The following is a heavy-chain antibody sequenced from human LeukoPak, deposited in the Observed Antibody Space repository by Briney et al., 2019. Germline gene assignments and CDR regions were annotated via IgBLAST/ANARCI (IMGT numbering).Heavy chain of an antibody. D-gene: IGHD3-22*01. CDR3: ARNLEFYANSGFRSFDY. CDR2: ISTYSGDT. CDR1: GYTFTSYG. V-gene: IGHV1-18*01. J-gene: IGHJ4*02. Sequence: GASVKVSCKASGYTFTSYGISWVRQAPGQGLEWMGWISTYSGDTNYAQQFQGRITVTTDTSTSTVHMELRSLRPDDTALYYCARNLEFYANSGFRSFDYWGQGTLVTVSS.